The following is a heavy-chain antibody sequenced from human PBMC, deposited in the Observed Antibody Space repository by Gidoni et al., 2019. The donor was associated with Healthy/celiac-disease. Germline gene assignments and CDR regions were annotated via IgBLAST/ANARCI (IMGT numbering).Heavy chain of an antibody. V-gene: IGHV3-23*01. CDR2: ISGSGGST. CDR3: AKVGPGSAMGFDY. D-gene: IGHD6-19*01. Sequence: EVQLLESGGSLVQPGGSLRLSGAASGFTFSSYSMSWVRQAPGKGLEWVSAISGSGGSTYYADSVKGRFTISRDNSKNTLYLQMNSLRAEDTAVYYCAKVGPGSAMGFDYWGQGTLVTVSS. J-gene: IGHJ4*02. CDR1: GFTFSSYS.